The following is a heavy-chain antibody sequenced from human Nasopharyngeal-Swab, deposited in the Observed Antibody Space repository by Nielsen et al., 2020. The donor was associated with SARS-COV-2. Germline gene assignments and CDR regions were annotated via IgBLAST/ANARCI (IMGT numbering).Heavy chain of an antibody. Sequence: SWAASGFTFSSYEMNWVRQAPGKGLEWVSYISSSGSTIYYADSVKGRFTISRDNAKNSLYLQMNSLRAEDTAVYYCARVGLHYYDSSGPFDYWGQGTLVTVSS. D-gene: IGHD3-22*01. V-gene: IGHV3-48*03. CDR2: ISSSGSTI. J-gene: IGHJ4*02. CDR1: GFTFSSYE. CDR3: ARVGLHYYDSSGPFDY.